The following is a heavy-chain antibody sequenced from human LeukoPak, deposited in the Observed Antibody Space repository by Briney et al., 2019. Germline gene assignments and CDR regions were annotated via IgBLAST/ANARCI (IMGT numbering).Heavy chain of an antibody. CDR3: ARDGAYYYDSSGQTPFDY. Sequence: ASVKVSCKASGYTFTSYGISWVRQAPGQGLEWMGWISAYNGNTNYAQNLQGRVTMTTDTSTSTAYMELRSLRSDDTAVYYCARDGAYYYDSSGQTPFDYWGQGALVTVSS. D-gene: IGHD3-22*01. V-gene: IGHV1-18*01. CDR2: ISAYNGNT. CDR1: GYTFTSYG. J-gene: IGHJ4*02.